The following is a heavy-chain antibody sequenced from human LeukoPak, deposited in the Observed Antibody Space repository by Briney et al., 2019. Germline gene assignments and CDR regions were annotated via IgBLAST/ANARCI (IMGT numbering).Heavy chain of an antibody. J-gene: IGHJ6*03. CDR2: ISGSGGST. D-gene: IGHD4-23*01. CDR1: GFTFSSYA. V-gene: IGHV3-23*01. Sequence: GSLRLSCAASGFTFSSYAMSWVRQAPGKGLEWVSAISGSGGSTYYADSVKGRFTISRDNSKNTLYLQMNSLRAEDTAVYYCAKDNGGNSYYYYYMDVWGKGTTVTVSS. CDR3: AKDNGGNSYYYYYMDV.